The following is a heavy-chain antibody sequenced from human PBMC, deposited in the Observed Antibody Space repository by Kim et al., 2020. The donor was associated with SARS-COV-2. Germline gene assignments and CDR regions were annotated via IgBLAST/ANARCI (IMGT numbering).Heavy chain of an antibody. D-gene: IGHD3-10*01. J-gene: IGHJ6*03. Sequence: ASVKVSCKASGYTFTSYGISWVRQAPGQGLEWMGWISAYNGNTNYAQKLQGRVTMTTDTSTSTAYMELRSLRSDDTAVYYCARSPLWFGELLPYYYYMDDWGKGTTVTVSS. CDR3: ARSPLWFGELLPYYYYMDD. V-gene: IGHV1-18*01. CDR1: GYTFTSYG. CDR2: ISAYNGNT.